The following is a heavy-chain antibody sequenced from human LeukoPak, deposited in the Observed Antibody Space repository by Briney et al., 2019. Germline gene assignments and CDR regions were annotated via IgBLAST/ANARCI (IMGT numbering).Heavy chain of an antibody. CDR1: GYTFTSYG. Sequence: ASVKVSCKASGYTFTSYGINWVRQAPGQGLEWMGWISAYNDNTNYAQKFQGRVTITADESTSTAYMELSSLRSEDTAVYYCARASSGWFGYYYMDVWGKGTTVTVSS. V-gene: IGHV1-18*01. D-gene: IGHD6-19*01. CDR2: ISAYNDNT. J-gene: IGHJ6*03. CDR3: ARASSGWFGYYYMDV.